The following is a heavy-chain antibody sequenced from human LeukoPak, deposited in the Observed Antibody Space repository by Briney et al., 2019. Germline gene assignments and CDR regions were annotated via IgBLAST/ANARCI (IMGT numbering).Heavy chain of an antibody. D-gene: IGHD1-26*01. V-gene: IGHV3-30*02. Sequence: PGGSLRLSCAASGFTFSSFGMHWVRQAPGKGLEWVAFIRYDGNNEYYGDSVKGRFTISRDNSQNTVYVQMNSLRAEDTAVYYCAKDFSGSYWGYYFDYWGQGTLVTVSS. J-gene: IGHJ4*02. CDR2: IRYDGNNE. CDR3: AKDFSGSYWGYYFDY. CDR1: GFTFSSFG.